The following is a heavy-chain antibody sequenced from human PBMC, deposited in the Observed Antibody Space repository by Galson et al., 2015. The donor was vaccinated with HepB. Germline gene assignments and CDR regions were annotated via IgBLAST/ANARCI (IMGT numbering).Heavy chain of an antibody. CDR2: IYHSGST. V-gene: IGHV4-30-2*01. J-gene: IGHJ4*02. CDR3: ARVGYSYGLDY. Sequence: TLSLTCAVSGGSISSGGYSWSWIRQPPGKGLEWIGYIYHSGSTYYNPSLESRVTISVDRSKNQFSLKLSSVTAADTAVYYCARVGYSYGLDYWGQGTLVTVSS. CDR1: GGSISSGGYS. D-gene: IGHD5-18*01.